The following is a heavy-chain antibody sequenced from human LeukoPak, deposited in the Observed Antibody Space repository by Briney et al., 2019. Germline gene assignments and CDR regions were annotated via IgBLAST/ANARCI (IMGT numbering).Heavy chain of an antibody. V-gene: IGHV5-51*01. CDR2: IYPGDSDT. J-gene: IGHJ6*03. D-gene: IGHD3-3*01. Sequence: GESLKISCKGSGYSFTSYWIGWVRQMPGKGLEWMGIIYPGDSDTGYSPSFQGQVTISADKSISTAYLQWSSLKASDTAMYYCARYGSPQGFELYEGDYYYYYMDVWGKGTTVTVSS. CDR1: GYSFTSYW. CDR3: ARYGSPQGFELYEGDYYYYYMDV.